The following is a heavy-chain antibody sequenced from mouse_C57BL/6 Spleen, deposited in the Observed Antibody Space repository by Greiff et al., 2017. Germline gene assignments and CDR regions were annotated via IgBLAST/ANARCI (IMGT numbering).Heavy chain of an antibody. CDR3: AREGRRREDY. J-gene: IGHJ2*01. V-gene: IGHV1-55*01. CDR2: IYPGSGST. Sequence: QVQLKQPGAELVKPGASVKMSCKASGYTFTSYWITWVKQRPGQGLEWIGDIYPGSGSTNYNEKFKSKATLTVDTSSSPAYMQLSRLTAEDSAVYYWAREGRRREDYWGQGTTLTVSS. CDR1: GYTFTSYW. D-gene: IGHD2-12*01.